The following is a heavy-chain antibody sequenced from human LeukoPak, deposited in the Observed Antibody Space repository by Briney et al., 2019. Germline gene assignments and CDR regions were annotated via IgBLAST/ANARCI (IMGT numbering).Heavy chain of an antibody. V-gene: IGHV4-31*03. J-gene: IGHJ4*02. D-gene: IGHD3-10*01. CDR2: IHNSGRS. CDR3: ARGANHFGGFYFEY. Sequence: SQTLSLTCTVSADSFSSGGHYWAWLRQFPGKGLESIVFIHNSGRSRHNTSLKDRVAISVETSRNQFALKLSSVTAADTAMSAFARGANHFGGFYFEYWGQRDQVTVSS. CDR1: ADSFSSGGHY.